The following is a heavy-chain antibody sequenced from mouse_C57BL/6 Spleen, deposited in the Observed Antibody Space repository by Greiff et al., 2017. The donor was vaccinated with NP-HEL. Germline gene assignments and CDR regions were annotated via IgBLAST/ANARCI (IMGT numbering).Heavy chain of an antibody. D-gene: IGHD3-2*02. CDR1: GYAFSSSW. J-gene: IGHJ3*01. CDR3: ARQLRLREDWFAY. V-gene: IGHV1-82*01. CDR2: IYPGDGDT. Sequence: QVQLQQSGPELVKPGASVKISCKASGYAFSSSWMNWVKQRPGKGLEWIGRIYPGDGDTNYNGKFKGKATLTADKSSSTAYMQLSSLTSEDSAVYFCARQLRLREDWFAYWGQGTLVTVSA.